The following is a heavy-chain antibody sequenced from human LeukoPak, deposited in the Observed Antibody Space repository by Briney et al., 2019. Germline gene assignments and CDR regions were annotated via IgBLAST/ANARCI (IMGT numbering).Heavy chain of an antibody. CDR1: GGIFSSYA. V-gene: IGHV1-69*13. CDR3: ARVPAAGDNWFDP. CDR2: IIPIFGKA. J-gene: IGHJ5*02. Sequence: ASVKVFCKASGGIFSSYAISWVRQAPAQGLEWMGGIIPIFGKANYAQKFQGRVTITADESTSTAYMELSSLRSEDTAVYYCARVPAAGDNWFDPWGQGTLVTVSS. D-gene: IGHD6-13*01.